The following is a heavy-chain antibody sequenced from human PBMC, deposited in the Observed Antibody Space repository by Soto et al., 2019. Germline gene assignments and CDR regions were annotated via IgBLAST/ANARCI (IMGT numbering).Heavy chain of an antibody. J-gene: IGHJ4*02. CDR1: GYTPTNYD. D-gene: IGHD1-26*01. V-gene: IGHV1-18*01. Sequence: QVPLVQSGAEVKKPGASVTVSCKTSGYTPTNYDNGWVRQAPGQGLEWMGWISAYNGNTNSAQKLQGRLTMTTDTSRGTAYLELRSRRSDDTAVYYCARALYRSGTYYAFDNWGQGTLVTVSS. CDR2: ISAYNGNT. CDR3: ARALYRSGTYYAFDN.